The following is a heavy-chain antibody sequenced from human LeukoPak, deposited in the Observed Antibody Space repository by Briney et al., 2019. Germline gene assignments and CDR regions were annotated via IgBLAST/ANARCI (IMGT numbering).Heavy chain of an antibody. D-gene: IGHD1-1*01. CDR1: GGSISSGDYY. Sequence: SETLSLTCTVSGGSISSGDYYWSWIRQPPGKGLEWIGYIYYSGSTYYNPSLKSRVTISVDTSKNQFSLKLSSVTAADTAVYYCARVKIKNSKRHYYYYYMDVWGKGTTVTVSS. J-gene: IGHJ6*03. CDR2: IYYSGST. V-gene: IGHV4-30-4*08. CDR3: ARVKIKNSKRHYYYYYMDV.